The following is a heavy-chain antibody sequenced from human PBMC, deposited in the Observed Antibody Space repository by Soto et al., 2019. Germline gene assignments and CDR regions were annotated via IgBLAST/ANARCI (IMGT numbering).Heavy chain of an antibody. D-gene: IGHD2-2*01. CDR3: ARGGDDRTWSSAEYLQR. J-gene: IGHJ1*01. Sequence: VKLYCKTVGYGMTNDGVDRGRKPNERGMEWVGCSSAYNGHTNGAQTLQGRDTMTTDTSTTTAYMELRSLRSEDTAVYYCARGGDDRTWSSAEYLQRWGQATQLTV. V-gene: IGHV1-18*01. CDR2: SSAYNGHT. CDR1: GYGMTNDG.